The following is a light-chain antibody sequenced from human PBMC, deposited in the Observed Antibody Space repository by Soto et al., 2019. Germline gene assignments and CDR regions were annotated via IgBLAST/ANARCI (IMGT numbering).Light chain of an antibody. CDR2: DAS. CDR1: QSVSSY. CDR3: QQRSNWPVT. J-gene: IGKJ1*01. V-gene: IGKV3-11*01. Sequence: EIVLTQSPATLSLSPGERATLSCRASQSVSSYLAWYQQKPGQAPRLLIYDASSRATGIPARFSGSGSGTEFTLPISRLEPEDFAVYYCQQRSNWPVTFGQGTRVDIK.